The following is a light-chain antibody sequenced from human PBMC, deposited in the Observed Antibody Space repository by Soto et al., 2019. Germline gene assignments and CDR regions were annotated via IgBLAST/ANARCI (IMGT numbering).Light chain of an antibody. CDR2: AAA. V-gene: IGKV1-12*01. Sequence: DIQMTQSPSSLSASVGDRVNISCRASQDIGSRLAWYQQKPGKAPKILIYAAASLHSGVPSRFSATFSGTDFTLTINSLKPEDLATYFCQQGNSFPLTFGPGTKVDLK. J-gene: IGKJ3*01. CDR3: QQGNSFPLT. CDR1: QDIGSR.